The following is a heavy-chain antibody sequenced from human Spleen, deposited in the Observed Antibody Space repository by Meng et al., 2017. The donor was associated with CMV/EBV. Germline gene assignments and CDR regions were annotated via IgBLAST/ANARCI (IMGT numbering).Heavy chain of an antibody. CDR3: ARSVGTAAGAGMDV. CDR2: INWKSGRT. Sequence: GESLKISCVASGFTLDDYDMNWVRQVPGKGLEWVIGINWKSGRTGYADSVKGRFTIARDIAKSSLYLQMNSLRAEDTALYHCARSVGTAAGAGMDVWGQGTTVTVSS. D-gene: IGHD6-13*01. J-gene: IGHJ6*02. CDR1: GFTLDDYD. V-gene: IGHV3-20*01.